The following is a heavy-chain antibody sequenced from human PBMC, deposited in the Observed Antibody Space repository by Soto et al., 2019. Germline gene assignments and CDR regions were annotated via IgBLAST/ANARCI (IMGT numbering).Heavy chain of an antibody. CDR2: FDPEDGET. Sequence: GASVKVSCKVSGYTLTEISMHWVRQAPGKGLEWMGGFDPEDGETIYAQKFQGRVTMTEDTSTDTAYMELSSLRSEDTAVYYCATDSTYYYDSTANWFDPWGQGTLVTVSS. D-gene: IGHD3-22*01. V-gene: IGHV1-24*01. CDR1: GYTLTEIS. CDR3: ATDSTYYYDSTANWFDP. J-gene: IGHJ5*02.